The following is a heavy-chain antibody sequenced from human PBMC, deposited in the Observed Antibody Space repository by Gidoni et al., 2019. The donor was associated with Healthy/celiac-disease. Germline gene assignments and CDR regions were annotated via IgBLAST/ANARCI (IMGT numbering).Heavy chain of an antibody. V-gene: IGHV3-74*01. CDR3: ARERYSSRNRWGKSLDY. CDR2: INSDGSST. Sequence: EVQLVESGGGLVQPGGSLRLSCAASGFTFSSYWMHWVRQAPGKGLVWVSRINSDGSSTSYADSVKGRFTISRDNAKNTLYLQMNSRRAEDTAVYYCARERYSSRNRWGKSLDYWGQGTLVTVSS. CDR1: GFTFSSYW. J-gene: IGHJ4*02. D-gene: IGHD6-13*01.